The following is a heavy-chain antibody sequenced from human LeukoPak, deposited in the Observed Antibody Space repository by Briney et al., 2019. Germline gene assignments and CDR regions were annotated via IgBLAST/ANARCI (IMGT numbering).Heavy chain of an antibody. J-gene: IGHJ4*02. V-gene: IGHV3-48*03. CDR1: GFTFSSYE. CDR3: ARYLIAADY. CDR2: ISSGGSTI. D-gene: IGHD6-13*01. Sequence: GGSLRLSCAASGFTFSSYEMNWVRQAPGKGLEWVSYISSGGSTIYYADSVKGRFTISRDNAKNSLYLEMNSLRAEDTAVYYCARYLIAADYWGQGTLVTVSS.